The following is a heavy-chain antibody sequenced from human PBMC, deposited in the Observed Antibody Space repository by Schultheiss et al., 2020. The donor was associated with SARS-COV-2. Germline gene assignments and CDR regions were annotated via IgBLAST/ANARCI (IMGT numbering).Heavy chain of an antibody. J-gene: IGHJ3*02. D-gene: IGHD6-19*01. CDR1: GYSISIGYY. CDR2: IYPSGST. CDR3: ARDRSGYSSGWNTDAFDI. V-gene: IGHV4-38-2*02. Sequence: SETLSLTCAVSGYSISIGYYWGWIRQPPGKGLEWIGSIYPSGSTYYNPSLKSRVTISVDTSKNQFSLKLSSVTAADTAVYYCARDRSGYSSGWNTDAFDIWGQGTMVTVSS.